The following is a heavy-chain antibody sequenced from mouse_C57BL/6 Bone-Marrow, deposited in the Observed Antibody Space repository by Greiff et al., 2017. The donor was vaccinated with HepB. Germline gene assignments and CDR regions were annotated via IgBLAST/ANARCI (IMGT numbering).Heavy chain of an antibody. D-gene: IGHD1-1*01. CDR1: GFSLTSYG. CDR3: ARPTVVATGWYFDV. J-gene: IGHJ1*03. Sequence: VKLVESGPGLVQPSQSLSITCTVSGFSLTSYGVHWVRQSPGKGLEWLGVIWSGGSTDYNAAFISRLSISKDNSKSQVFFKMNSLQADDTAIYYCARPTVVATGWYFDVWGTGTTVTVSS. CDR2: IWSGGST. V-gene: IGHV2-2*01.